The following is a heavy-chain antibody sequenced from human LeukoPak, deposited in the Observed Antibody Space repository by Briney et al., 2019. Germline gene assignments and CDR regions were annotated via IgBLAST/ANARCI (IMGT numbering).Heavy chain of an antibody. CDR3: ATSESGRSWDWFAP. CDR1: GGSFRTYP. J-gene: IGHJ5*02. D-gene: IGHD3-10*01. CDR2: LTQFFRRT. Sequence: SVKVSCKASGGSFRTYPISWVRQAPGQGLEWMGGLTQFFRRTNYTHKFQGRLTITTDESSTTAYMELSDLRSDDTAVYYCATSESGRSWDWFAPWGQGTLVTVSS. V-gene: IGHV1-69*05.